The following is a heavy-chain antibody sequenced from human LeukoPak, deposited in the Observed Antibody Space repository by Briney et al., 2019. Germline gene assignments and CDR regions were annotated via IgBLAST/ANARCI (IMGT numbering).Heavy chain of an antibody. J-gene: IGHJ4*02. Sequence: GGSLRLSCAASGFTFSSYAMHWVRQAPGKGLEWVALISYDGSNKYYADSVKGRFTISRDNSKNTLYLQMNSLRAEDTAVYYCAKDRSGSSSWYPFDYWGQGTLVTVSS. CDR3: AKDRSGSSSWYPFDY. CDR1: GFTFSSYA. V-gene: IGHV3-30*04. CDR2: ISYDGSNK. D-gene: IGHD6-13*01.